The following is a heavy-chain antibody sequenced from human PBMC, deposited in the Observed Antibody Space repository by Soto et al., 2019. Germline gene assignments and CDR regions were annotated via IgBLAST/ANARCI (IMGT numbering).Heavy chain of an antibody. CDR2: ISAYNGNT. Sequence: QVQLVQSGAEVKKPGASVKVSCKASGYTFTSYGISWVRQAPGQGLEWMGWISAYNGNTNYAQKSQGRVTMTTDTSTRTDYKAQRSMVTDDAAGYYCAGGGKYCTNGVCSLYHMDVWGQGTTVTVSS. V-gene: IGHV1-18*01. CDR3: AGGGKYCTNGVCSLYHMDV. CDR1: GYTFTSYG. D-gene: IGHD2-8*01. J-gene: IGHJ6*02.